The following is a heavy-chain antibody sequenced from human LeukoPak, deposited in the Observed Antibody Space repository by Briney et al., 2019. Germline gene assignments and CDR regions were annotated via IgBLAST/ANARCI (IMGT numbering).Heavy chain of an antibody. CDR3: ARPIAARYWYFDL. D-gene: IGHD6-6*01. J-gene: IGHJ2*01. Sequence: GGSLRLSCAASGFTFSSYSMNWVRQAPGKGLEWVSSISSSSSYIYYADSVKGRFTISRDNAKNSLYLQMNSLRAEDTAVYYCARPIAARYWYFDLWGRGTLVTVSS. V-gene: IGHV3-21*01. CDR1: GFTFSSYS. CDR2: ISSSSSYI.